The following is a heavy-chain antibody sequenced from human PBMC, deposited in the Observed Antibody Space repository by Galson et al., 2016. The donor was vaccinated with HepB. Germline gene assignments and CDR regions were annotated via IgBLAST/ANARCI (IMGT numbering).Heavy chain of an antibody. V-gene: IGHV3-11*01. Sequence: SLRLSCAASGFTFSDHYMSWIRQAPGKGLEWVSHISVGGNTIYYADAVKGRFTISRDNAKNSLYLQMNSLRAEDTAVYYCARERLFTVSGVVITERDHDAFDIWGQGTTVTVSS. D-gene: IGHD3-3*01. CDR2: ISVGGNTI. J-gene: IGHJ3*02. CDR1: GFTFSDHY. CDR3: ARERLFTVSGVVITERDHDAFDI.